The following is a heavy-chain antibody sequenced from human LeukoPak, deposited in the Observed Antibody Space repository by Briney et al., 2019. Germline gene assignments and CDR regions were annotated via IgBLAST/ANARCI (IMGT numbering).Heavy chain of an antibody. CDR3: AREFSSKLEWLAYVTGDDAFDV. J-gene: IGHJ3*01. CDR2: VNPKTGGT. D-gene: IGHD3-3*01. V-gene: IGHV1-2*02. Sequence: VASVKVSCKAFGYSLTGYHLHWVRQAPRQGLEWMGWVNPKTGGTNYARKFQGRVTMTRDTSINTVNMELSRLTADDTAVYYCAREFSSKLEWLAYVTGDDAFDVWGQGTMITVS. CDR1: GYSLTGYH.